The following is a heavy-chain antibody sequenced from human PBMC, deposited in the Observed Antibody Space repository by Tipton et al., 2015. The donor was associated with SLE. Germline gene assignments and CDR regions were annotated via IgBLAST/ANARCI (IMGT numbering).Heavy chain of an antibody. J-gene: IGHJ3*02. V-gene: IGHV4-61*02. D-gene: IGHD6-6*01. Sequence: TLSLTCTVSGASIKSGSYFWTWIRQPAGKGLEWIGRMFSSGETNYNPSLKSRLTMSVDTSKNQFSLTVNSVTAADTAVYYCATFFGHSSASPDALDIWGQGTMVTVSS. CDR3: ATFFGHSSASPDALDI. CDR2: MFSSGET. CDR1: GASIKSGSYF.